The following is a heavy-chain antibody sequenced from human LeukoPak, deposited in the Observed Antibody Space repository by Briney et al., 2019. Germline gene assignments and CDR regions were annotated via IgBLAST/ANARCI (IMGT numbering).Heavy chain of an antibody. Sequence: PGGSLRLSCAASGFTFSSYEMNWVRQAPGKGLEWVSYISSSGSTIYYADSVKGRFTISRDNAKNSLYLQMNSLRAEDTAVYYCARNPLGTIFDYWGQGTLATVSS. V-gene: IGHV3-48*03. D-gene: IGHD2-8*01. CDR3: ARNPLGTIFDY. CDR1: GFTFSSYE. CDR2: ISSSGSTI. J-gene: IGHJ4*02.